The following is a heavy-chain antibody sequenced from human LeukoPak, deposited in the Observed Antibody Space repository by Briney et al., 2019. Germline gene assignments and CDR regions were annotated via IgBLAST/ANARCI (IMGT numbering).Heavy chain of an antibody. CDR3: ARASPYYYDSSGSDY. J-gene: IGHJ4*02. V-gene: IGHV3-74*01. Sequence: GGSLRLSCAASGFTFSSYWMHWVHQAPGKGLVWVSRINSDGSSTSYAGSVKGRFTISRDNAKNTLYLQMNSLRAEDTAVYYCARASPYYYDSSGSDYWGQGTLVTVSS. CDR1: GFTFSSYW. CDR2: INSDGSST. D-gene: IGHD3-22*01.